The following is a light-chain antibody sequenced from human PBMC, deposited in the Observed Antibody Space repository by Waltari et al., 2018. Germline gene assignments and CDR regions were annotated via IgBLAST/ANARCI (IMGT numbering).Light chain of an antibody. Sequence: QSALTQPPSASGSPGQSVTISCTGTSSDVGGYNYVSWYQQHPGKAPKLMIYEVSKRPTGVPDRFSGSKSGNTASLPVSGLQAEDEADYCCSSYAGSNNVVFGGGTKLTVL. V-gene: IGLV2-8*01. CDR2: EVS. J-gene: IGLJ2*01. CDR1: SSDVGGYNY. CDR3: SSYAGSNNVV.